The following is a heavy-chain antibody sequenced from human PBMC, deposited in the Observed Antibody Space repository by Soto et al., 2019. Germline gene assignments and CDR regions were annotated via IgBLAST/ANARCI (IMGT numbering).Heavy chain of an antibody. J-gene: IGHJ4*02. D-gene: IGHD1-26*01. CDR1: GGSSTSYR. V-gene: IGHV4-4*07. Sequence: VQLQESGPGLVKPLETLSLTCTVSGGSSTSYRWSWIRQSAGKGLAWIGSINTSGNTHYNPALKSRVTVAIDTSRNQFFLTVSTVTAAESAVYYCARDSGDTWAYEAYWGQGTPVSVSS. CDR2: INTSGNT. CDR3: ARDSGDTWAYEAY.